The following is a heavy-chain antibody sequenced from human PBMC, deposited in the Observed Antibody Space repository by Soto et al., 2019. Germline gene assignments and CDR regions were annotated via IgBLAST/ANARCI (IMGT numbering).Heavy chain of an antibody. D-gene: IGHD3-16*02. CDR1: GVTFSTEG. J-gene: IGHJ4*01. V-gene: IGHV3-30*18. CDR2: ISYDGSDR. CDR3: AKDSDLSNAYVWGSYLREYYFDY. Sequence: GESLRLCCTASGVTFSTEGMHWVRQAPGKGLEWVAFISYDGSDRYYGDSMKGRFTISRDNSKNTLYLQLNSLRAEDTAVYYCAKDSDLSNAYVWGSYLREYYFDYWGHGS.